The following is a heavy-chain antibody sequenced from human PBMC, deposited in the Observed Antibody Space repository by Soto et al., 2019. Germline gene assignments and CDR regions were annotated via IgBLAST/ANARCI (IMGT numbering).Heavy chain of an antibody. CDR2: IYYSGST. J-gene: IGHJ6*02. CDR1: GGSVTSRTYY. Sequence: TLSLTCTVSGGSVTSRTYYWSWIRQHPGKGLEWIGYIYYSGSTYYNPSLKSRVTISVDTSKNQFSLKLSSVTAADTAMYYCARVSDTYYYFGMDVWGQGTTVTVSS. V-gene: IGHV4-31*03. CDR3: ARVSDTYYYFGMDV.